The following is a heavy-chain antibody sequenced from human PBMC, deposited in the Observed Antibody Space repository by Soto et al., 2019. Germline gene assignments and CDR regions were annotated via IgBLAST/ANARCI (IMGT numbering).Heavy chain of an antibody. CDR1: GGSFSGYY. CDR2: INHSGST. Sequence: TLSLTCAVYGGSFSGYYWSWIRQPPGKGLEWIGEINHSGSTNYNPSLKSRVTISVDTSKNQFSLKLSSVTAADTAVYYCARGGRYSSSWTPRAYYYGMDVWGQGTTVTVSS. J-gene: IGHJ6*02. CDR3: ARGGRYSSSWTPRAYYYGMDV. V-gene: IGHV4-34*01. D-gene: IGHD6-13*01.